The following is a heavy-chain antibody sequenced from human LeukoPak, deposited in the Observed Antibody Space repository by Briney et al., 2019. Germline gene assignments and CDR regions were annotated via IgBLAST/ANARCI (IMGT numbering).Heavy chain of an antibody. Sequence: SETLSLTCTVSGGSISSSSYYWGWIRQPPGKGLEWIGSIYYSGSTYYNPSLKSRVTISVDTSKNQFSLKLSSVTAADTAVYYCARDSGRTGSNTFDIWGQGTMVTVSS. CDR3: ARDSGRTGSNTFDI. J-gene: IGHJ3*02. CDR2: IYYSGST. V-gene: IGHV4-39*07. CDR1: GGSISSSSYY. D-gene: IGHD1-1*01.